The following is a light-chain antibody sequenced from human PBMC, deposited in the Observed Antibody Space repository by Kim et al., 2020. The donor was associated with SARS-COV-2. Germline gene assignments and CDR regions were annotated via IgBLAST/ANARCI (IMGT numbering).Light chain of an antibody. Sequence: ASIGDRVTITCRASQSINSYFNWYQQKPGIAPKLMIYDASSLQSGVPPRFSGSGSGTDFTLTISSLQPEDFATYYCQQTSNMPITFGGGTKVEIK. CDR1: QSINSY. V-gene: IGKV1-39*01. CDR3: QQTSNMPIT. CDR2: DAS. J-gene: IGKJ4*01.